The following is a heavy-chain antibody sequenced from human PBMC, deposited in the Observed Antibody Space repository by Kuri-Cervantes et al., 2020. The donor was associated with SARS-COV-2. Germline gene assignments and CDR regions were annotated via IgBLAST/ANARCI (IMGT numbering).Heavy chain of an antibody. D-gene: IGHD3-16*01. Sequence: SETLSLTCAVYGGSISSSNWWSWVRQPPGKGVEWIGEIYHSGSTNYNPSLKSRFTISVDKSKNQFSLKLSSVTAADTAVYYCARAGGGDYYYYGMDVWGQGTTVTVSS. J-gene: IGHJ6*02. CDR1: GGSISSSNW. CDR2: IYHSGST. CDR3: ARAGGGDYYYYGMDV. V-gene: IGHV4-4*02.